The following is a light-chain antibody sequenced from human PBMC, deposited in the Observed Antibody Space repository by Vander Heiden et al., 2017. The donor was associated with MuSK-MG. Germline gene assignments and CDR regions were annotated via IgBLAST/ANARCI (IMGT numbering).Light chain of an antibody. V-gene: IGLV2-11*01. CDR3: CSDAGTYTYV. Sequence: QSALTQPRSVSGTPGQSVTIPCTGTSSDVGGYNYVSWYQQHPANALHLMIYDVNKRPSGVPDRFSGSKSGNTASLTISVLQAEDAADYYCCSDAGTYTYVFGRGTKVTVL. J-gene: IGLJ1*01. CDR1: SSDVGGYNY. CDR2: DVN.